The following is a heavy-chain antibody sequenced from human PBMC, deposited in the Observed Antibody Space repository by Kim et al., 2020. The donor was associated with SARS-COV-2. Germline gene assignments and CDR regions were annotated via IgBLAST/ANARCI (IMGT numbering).Heavy chain of an antibody. V-gene: IGHV4-34*01. Sequence: SETLSLTCAVYGGSFSGYYWSWIRQPPGKGLEWIGEINHSGSTNYNPSLKSRVTISVDTSKNQFSLKLSSVIAADTAVYYCARVPLNYDFWSGYYYYVM. D-gene: IGHD3-3*01. J-gene: IGHJ6*01. CDR1: GGSFSGYY. CDR3: ARVPLNYDFWSGYYYYVM. CDR2: INHSGST.